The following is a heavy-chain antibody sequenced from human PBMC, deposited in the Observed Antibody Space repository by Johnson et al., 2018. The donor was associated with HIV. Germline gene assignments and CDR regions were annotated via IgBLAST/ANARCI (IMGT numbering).Heavy chain of an antibody. Sequence: QVQLVESGGGVVQPGTSLRLSCAASGFRFSTYALHWVRQTPGKGLEWVSVISADGNNIYYEDSVRGRFTISRDNSKNTLYLQMGSLRVEDTARYYCARGPILEWLSGDGFDMWGQGTMVTV. CDR1: GFRFSTYA. CDR2: ISADGNNI. CDR3: ARGPILEWLSGDGFDM. V-gene: IGHV3-30*15. J-gene: IGHJ3*02. D-gene: IGHD3-3*01.